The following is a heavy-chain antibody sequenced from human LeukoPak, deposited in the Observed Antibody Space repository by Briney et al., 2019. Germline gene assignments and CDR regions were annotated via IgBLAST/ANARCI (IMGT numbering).Heavy chain of an antibody. CDR3: AIPGGSSRDFDY. CDR2: FDPEDGET. CDR1: GYTLTELS. D-gene: IGHD6-13*01. Sequence: GASVKVSCKVSGYTLTELSMHWVRQAPGKGHEWMGGFDPEDGETIYAQKFQGRVTMTEDTSTDTAYMELSSLRSEDTAVYYCAIPGGSSRDFDYWGQGTLVTVSS. V-gene: IGHV1-24*01. J-gene: IGHJ4*02.